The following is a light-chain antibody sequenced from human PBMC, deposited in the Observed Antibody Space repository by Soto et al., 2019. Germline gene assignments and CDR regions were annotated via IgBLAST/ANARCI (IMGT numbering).Light chain of an antibody. CDR2: LGS. CDR3: MRALQTPLT. V-gene: IGKV2-28*01. Sequence: DIVMTQSPLSLPVTPGEPASISCRSSQSLLHSDGYNYLDWYLQKPGQSPQLLIYLGSNRASGVPDRFSGSGSGTDFTLKISRVEAEVVGVYYCMRALQTPLTFGGGTKVEIK. J-gene: IGKJ4*01. CDR1: QSLLHSDGYNY.